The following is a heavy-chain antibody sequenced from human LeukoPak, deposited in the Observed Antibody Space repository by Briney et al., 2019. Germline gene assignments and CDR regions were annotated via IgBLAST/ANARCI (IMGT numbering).Heavy chain of an antibody. J-gene: IGHJ4*02. V-gene: IGHV3-7*01. CDR2: VKQDGSEK. CDR3: ARDQTPYF. Sequence: GGSLRLSCAASGFTFSSYGMHWVRQAPGKGLEWVATVKQDGSEKYYVDSVKGRFTISRDNAKNSLYLQMNSLRAEDTAVYHCARDQTPYFWGQGTLVTVSS. CDR1: GFTFSSYG.